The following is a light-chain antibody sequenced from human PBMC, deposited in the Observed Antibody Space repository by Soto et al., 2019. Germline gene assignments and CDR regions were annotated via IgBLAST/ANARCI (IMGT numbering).Light chain of an antibody. CDR2: ATS. CDR3: QQTYSTFVS. V-gene: IGKV1-39*01. CDR1: QAIHSY. Sequence: DIQMTQSPSSLSASVGDRVTITCRASQAIHSYLNWYQQKPGKAPNLLIFATSTLQSGVPSRFSGSGSGTDFTLTISSLQPEDFGTYYCQQTYSTFVSFGGGTKVDIK. J-gene: IGKJ4*01.